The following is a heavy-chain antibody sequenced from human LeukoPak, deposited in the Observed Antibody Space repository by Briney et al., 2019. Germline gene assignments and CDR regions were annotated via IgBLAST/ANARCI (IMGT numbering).Heavy chain of an antibody. D-gene: IGHD2-15*01. CDR2: MYSSGRT. CDR1: GASISSGSYY. CDR3: VRDVLVGFDY. Sequence: KPPETLSLTCTVSGASISSGSYYWSWIRQPAGKGLEWIGRMYSSGRTKYNASLKSRVSISVETSKNQFSLKLSSVTAADTAVYFCVRDVLVGFDYWGQGTLVTVSS. V-gene: IGHV4-61*02. J-gene: IGHJ4*02.